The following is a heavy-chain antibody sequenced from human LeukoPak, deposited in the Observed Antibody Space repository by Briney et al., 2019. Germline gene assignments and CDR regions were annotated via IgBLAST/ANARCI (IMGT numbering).Heavy chain of an antibody. Sequence: GESLKISCKGSGYTFTSYWIGWVRQMPGKGLEWMGIIYPGDSDTRYSPSFQGQVTISADKSISTAYLQWSSLKASDTAMYYCARTSSGWYWEGDYYGMDVWGQGTTVTVSS. D-gene: IGHD6-19*01. J-gene: IGHJ6*02. CDR2: IYPGDSDT. V-gene: IGHV5-51*01. CDR1: GYTFTSYW. CDR3: ARTSSGWYWEGDYYGMDV.